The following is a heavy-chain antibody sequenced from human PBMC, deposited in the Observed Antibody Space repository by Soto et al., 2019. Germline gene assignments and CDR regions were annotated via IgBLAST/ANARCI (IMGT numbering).Heavy chain of an antibody. CDR1: GGSFSGYY. J-gene: IGHJ4*02. V-gene: IGHV4-34*01. D-gene: IGHD2-2*01. CDR2: INHSGST. Sequence: SETLSLTCAVYGGSFSGYYWSWIRQPPGKGLEWIGEINHSGSTNYNPSLKSRVTISVDTSKNQFSLKLSSVTAADTAVYYCARGLPGDCSSTSCPNFDYWGQGTLVTVSS. CDR3: ARGLPGDCSSTSCPNFDY.